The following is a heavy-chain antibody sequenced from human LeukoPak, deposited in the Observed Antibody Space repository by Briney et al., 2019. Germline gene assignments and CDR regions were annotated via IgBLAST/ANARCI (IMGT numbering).Heavy chain of an antibody. D-gene: IGHD5-18*01. CDR1: GFTFSSYS. V-gene: IGHV3-21*01. Sequence: AGGSLRLSCAASGFTFSSYSMHWVPQAPGKGLEWVSAISSSSSYIYYADSVKGRFTISRDNAKNSLYLQMNSLRAEDTAVYHCARWASNSHDYWGQGTLVTVSS. J-gene: IGHJ4*02. CDR2: ISSSSSYI. CDR3: ARWASNSHDY.